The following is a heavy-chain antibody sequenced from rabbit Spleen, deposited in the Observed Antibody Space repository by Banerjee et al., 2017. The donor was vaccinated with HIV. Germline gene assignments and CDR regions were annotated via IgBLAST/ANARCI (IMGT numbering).Heavy chain of an antibody. CDR1: GFSLNSGYD. CDR3: ARDTGSSFSSYGMDL. D-gene: IGHD8-1*01. Sequence: QSLEESGGGLVKPGASLTLTCKASGFSLNSGYDMCWVRQAPGKGLEWIACIYAGSSGSTYYANWAKGRFTISKTSSTTVTLQMTSLTAADTATYFCARDTGSSFSSYGMDLWGPGTLVTVS. V-gene: IGHV1S40*01. J-gene: IGHJ6*01. CDR2: IYAGSSGST.